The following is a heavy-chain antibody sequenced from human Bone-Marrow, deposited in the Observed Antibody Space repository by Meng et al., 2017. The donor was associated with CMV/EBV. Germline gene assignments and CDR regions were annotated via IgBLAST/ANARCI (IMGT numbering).Heavy chain of an antibody. V-gene: IGHV3-11*01. CDR1: GFTFSDYY. Sequence: GESLKISCVASGFTFSDYYMSWIRQAPGKGLEWVSYISSSGSTIYYADSVKGRFTISRDNAKNSLYLQMNSLRAEDTAVYYCAREDAHKENAWGQGTLVTVSS. J-gene: IGHJ5*02. CDR2: ISSSGSTI. CDR3: AREDAHKENA.